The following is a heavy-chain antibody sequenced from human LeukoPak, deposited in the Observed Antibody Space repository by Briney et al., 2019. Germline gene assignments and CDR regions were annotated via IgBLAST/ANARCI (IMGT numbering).Heavy chain of an antibody. CDR3: AKDRVFELWFEEASPYYFDY. CDR1: GFTFSSYW. J-gene: IGHJ4*02. V-gene: IGHV3-74*01. Sequence: GGSLRLSCAASGFTFSSYWMHWVRQAPGKGLVWVSRINSDESSTSYADSVKGRFTISRDNAKNTLYLQMNSLRAEDTAVYYCAKDRVFELWFEEASPYYFDYWGQGTLVTVSS. D-gene: IGHD3-10*01. CDR2: INSDESST.